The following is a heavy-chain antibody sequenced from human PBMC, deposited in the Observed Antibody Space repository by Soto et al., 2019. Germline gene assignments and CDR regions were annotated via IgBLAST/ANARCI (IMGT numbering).Heavy chain of an antibody. CDR3: ARDREGYYDFWSGYYYYYYYGMDV. Sequence: PGGSLRLSCAASGFTFSSYWMHWVRQAPGKGLVWVSRINSDGSSTSYADSVKGRFTISRDNAKNTLYLQMNSLRAEDTAVYYCARDREGYYDFWSGYYYYYYYGMDVWGQGTTVTVSS. D-gene: IGHD3-3*01. CDR2: INSDGSST. J-gene: IGHJ6*02. CDR1: GFTFSSYW. V-gene: IGHV3-74*01.